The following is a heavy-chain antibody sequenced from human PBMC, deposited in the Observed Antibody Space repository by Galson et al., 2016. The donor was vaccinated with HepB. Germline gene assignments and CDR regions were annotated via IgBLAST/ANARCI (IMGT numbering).Heavy chain of an antibody. Sequence: LSLTCTVSDGSISSSSFSWGWIRQPPGKGLESIGTVYRGKTYYNPSLEGRVTISVDTSKNQFSLKLNSVTAADTAVYYCAVVVPAAIGLGFEYWGQGTLLPVSS. D-gene: IGHD2-2*02. J-gene: IGHJ4*02. CDR1: DGSISSSSFS. CDR3: AVVVPAAIGLGFEY. V-gene: IGHV4-39*01. CDR2: VYRGKT.